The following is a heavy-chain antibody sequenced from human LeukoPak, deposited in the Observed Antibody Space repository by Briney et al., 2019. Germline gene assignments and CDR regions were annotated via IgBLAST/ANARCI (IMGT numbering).Heavy chain of an antibody. V-gene: IGHV4-31*03. CDR2: IYYSGST. CDR1: GGSISSGGYY. Sequence: PSQTLSLTCTVSGGSISSGGYYWSWIRQHPGKGLEWIGYIYYSGSTYYNPSLKSRVTISVDTSKNQFSLKLSPVTAADTAVYYCARERGGDSVLSDAFDIWGQGTMVTVSS. D-gene: IGHD2-21*02. J-gene: IGHJ3*02. CDR3: ARERGGDSVLSDAFDI.